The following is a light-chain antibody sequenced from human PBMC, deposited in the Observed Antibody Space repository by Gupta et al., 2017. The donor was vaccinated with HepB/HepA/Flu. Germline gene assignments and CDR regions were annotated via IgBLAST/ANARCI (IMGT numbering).Light chain of an antibody. CDR1: QSVSSSY. V-gene: IGKV3-20*01. Sequence: EIVLTQSPGTLSLSPGERATLSCRASQSVSSSYLAWYQQKPGQAPRLLIYGASSRATGFPDRFSGSGSGTEFTLTISRREPEDFAVYYCQHESSSPCTFGQGTKMDIK. CDR2: GAS. J-gene: IGKJ2*02. CDR3: QHESSSPCT.